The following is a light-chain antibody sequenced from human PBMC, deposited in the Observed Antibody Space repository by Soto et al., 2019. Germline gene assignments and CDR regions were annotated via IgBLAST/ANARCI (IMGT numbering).Light chain of an antibody. CDR1: QSVSSSY. CDR3: QQYGSSPRT. CDR2: GAS. Sequence: EIVLTQSPGTLSLSPGERATLSCRASQSVSSSYLARYQQKHGQTPRLLIYGASSRATGIPDRFSGSGSGTDFTLTICRLEPEDFAVYYCQQYGSSPRTFGQGTKVEIK. J-gene: IGKJ1*01. V-gene: IGKV3-20*01.